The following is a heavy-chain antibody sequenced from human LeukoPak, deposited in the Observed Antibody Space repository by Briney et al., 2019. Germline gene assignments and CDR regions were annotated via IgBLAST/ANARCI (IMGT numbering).Heavy chain of an antibody. J-gene: IGHJ4*02. CDR2: MNPNSGNT. V-gene: IGHV1-8*01. Sequence: GASVKVSCKASGYTFTSYDINWVRQATGQGLEWMGWMNPNSGNTGYAQKFQGRVTMTRNTSISTAYMELSSLRSEDTAVYYCARGLHIWFGELSAYWGQGTLVTVSS. D-gene: IGHD3-10*01. CDR3: ARGLHIWFGELSAY. CDR1: GYTFTSYD.